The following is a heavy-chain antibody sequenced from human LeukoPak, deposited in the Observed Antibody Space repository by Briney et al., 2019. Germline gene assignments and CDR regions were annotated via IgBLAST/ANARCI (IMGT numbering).Heavy chain of an antibody. CDR3: ARAYCSGGSCYSPSYYYYGMDV. Sequence: GGSLRLSCAASGFTFSSYSMNWVRQAPGKGLEWVSSISSSSYIYYADSVKGRFTISRDNAKNSLYLQMNSLRAEDTAVYYCARAYCSGGSCYSPSYYYYGMDVWGKGTTVTVSS. D-gene: IGHD2-15*01. J-gene: IGHJ6*04. CDR2: ISSSSYI. CDR1: GFTFSSYS. V-gene: IGHV3-21*01.